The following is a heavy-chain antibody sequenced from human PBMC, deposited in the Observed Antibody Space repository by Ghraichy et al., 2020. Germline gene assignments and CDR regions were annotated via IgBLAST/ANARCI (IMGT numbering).Heavy chain of an antibody. CDR3: ARGNTMVWGVTFYVYYYMDV. CDR2: VYYSGSS. CDR1: GASISGYY. J-gene: IGHJ6*03. Sequence: SETLSLTCTVSGASISGYYWHWIRQPPGKGLEWIGYVYYSGSSNYNPSLKSRVTISVDTSEKQFSLKLSSVTAADTAVYYCARGNTMVWGVTFYVYYYMDVWAKGTTVTVSS. V-gene: IGHV4-59*01. D-gene: IGHD3-10*01.